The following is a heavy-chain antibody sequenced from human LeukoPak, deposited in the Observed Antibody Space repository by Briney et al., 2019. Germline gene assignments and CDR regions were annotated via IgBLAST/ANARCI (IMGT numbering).Heavy chain of an antibody. CDR2: IYTSGST. J-gene: IGHJ2*01. Sequence: PSETLSLTCTVTSGSISGHYWSWIRQPAGKETQWIGRIYTSGSTNYNPSLKSRVTMSVDTSKNQFSLKLSSVTAADTAVYYCARVGWKGYCSSTSCPRFWYFDLWGRGTLVTVSS. CDR3: ARVGWKGYCSSTSCPRFWYFDL. V-gene: IGHV4-4*07. D-gene: IGHD2-2*01. CDR1: SGSISGHY.